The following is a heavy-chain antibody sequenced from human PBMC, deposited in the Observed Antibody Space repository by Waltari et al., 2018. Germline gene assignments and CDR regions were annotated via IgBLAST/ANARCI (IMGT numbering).Heavy chain of an antibody. CDR2: INAGNGNK. J-gene: IGHJ4*02. V-gene: IGHV1-3*03. D-gene: IGHD6-13*01. Sequence: QVQLVQSGAEVKKPGASVKVSCKASGYTFTSYAMHWVRQAPGQRLEWMGWINAGNGNKKYSQEFQGRVTITRDTSASTAYMELSSLRSEDMAVYYCARALPYVSSSWYDYWGQGTLVTVSS. CDR1: GYTFTSYA. CDR3: ARALPYVSSSWYDY.